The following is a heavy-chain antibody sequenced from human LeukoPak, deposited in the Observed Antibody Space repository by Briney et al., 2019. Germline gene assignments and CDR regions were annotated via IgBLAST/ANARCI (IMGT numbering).Heavy chain of an antibody. CDR1: GGSISSYY. Sequence: SETLSLTCTVSGGSISSYYWSWIRQPPGKGLEWIGYIYYSGSTNYNPSLKSRVTISVDTSKNQFSLKLSSVTAADTAVYYCARVGAAAGGDYWGQGTLVTVSS. CDR3: ARVGAAAGGDY. D-gene: IGHD6-13*01. CDR2: IYYSGST. V-gene: IGHV4-59*01. J-gene: IGHJ4*02.